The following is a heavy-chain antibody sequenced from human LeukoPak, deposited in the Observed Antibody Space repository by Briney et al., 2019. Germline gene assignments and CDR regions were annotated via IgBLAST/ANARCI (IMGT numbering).Heavy chain of an antibody. J-gene: IGHJ3*02. D-gene: IGHD2-2*01. CDR3: ARAVVVPAAIQGAVFDI. CDR2: IYYSGST. Sequence: SETLSLTCTVSGGSISSYYWSWIRQPPGKGLEWIGYIYYSGSTNYNPSLKSRVTISVDTSKNQFSLKLSSVTAADTAVYYCARAVVVPAAIQGAVFDIWGQGTMVTVSS. CDR1: GGSISSYY. V-gene: IGHV4-59*01.